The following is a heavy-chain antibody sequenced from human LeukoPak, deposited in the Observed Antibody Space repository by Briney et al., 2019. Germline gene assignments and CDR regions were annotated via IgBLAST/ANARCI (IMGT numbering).Heavy chain of an antibody. J-gene: IGHJ4*02. D-gene: IGHD2-2*01. Sequence: PGGSLRLSCAASGFTVSSNYMSWVRQAPGKGLEWVSVIYSGGSTYYADSVKGRFTISRDNAKNSLYLQMNSLRAEDTAVYYCARLGGRQLLDRHDYRGQGTLVTVSS. V-gene: IGHV3-53*01. CDR1: GFTVSSNY. CDR3: ARLGGRQLLDRHDY. CDR2: IYSGGST.